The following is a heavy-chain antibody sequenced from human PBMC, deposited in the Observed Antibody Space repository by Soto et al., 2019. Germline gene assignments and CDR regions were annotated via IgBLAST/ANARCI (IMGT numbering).Heavy chain of an antibody. CDR2: IYYSGYT. CDR1: GGSISSSSYY. Sequence: QLQLQESGPGLVKPSETLSLTCTVSGGSISSSSYYGGWIRQPPGKGLEWIGSIYYSGYTYYNPSLKSRVTISVDTSKNQFYLKLSSVTAADTAVYYCARHNGPLYVGYYYDMDVWGQGTTVTVSS. CDR3: ARHNGPLYVGYYYDMDV. D-gene: IGHD3-16*01. J-gene: IGHJ6*02. V-gene: IGHV4-39*01.